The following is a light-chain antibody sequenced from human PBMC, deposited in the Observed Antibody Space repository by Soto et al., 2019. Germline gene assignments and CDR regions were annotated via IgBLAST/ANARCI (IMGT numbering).Light chain of an antibody. CDR2: EVS. CDR3: NSYRNTDTVV. J-gene: IGLJ2*01. V-gene: IGLV2-14*01. Sequence: QSALTQPASVSGSPGQSITISCTGSSNDVGGYNHVSWYQQHPGKAPKLIIYEVSYRPSGVSNRFSGSKSGSTASLTISGLQAEDEADYYCNSYRNTDTVVFGGGTQLTVL. CDR1: SNDVGGYNH.